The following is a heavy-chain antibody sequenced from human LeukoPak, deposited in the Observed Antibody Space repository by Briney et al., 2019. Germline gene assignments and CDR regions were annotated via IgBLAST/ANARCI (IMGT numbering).Heavy chain of an antibody. D-gene: IGHD3-10*01. CDR1: GFTFSSYW. CDR3: ARTGNYFDY. J-gene: IGHJ4*02. Sequence: GGSLRLSCAASGFTFSSYWMSWVRQAPGKGLEGVANIKQDRSEDNYVDSVKGRFTISRDNAKNSLYLQMNSLRTEDTAVYYCARTGNYFDYWGQGTLVTVSS. CDR2: IKQDRSED. V-gene: IGHV3-7*01.